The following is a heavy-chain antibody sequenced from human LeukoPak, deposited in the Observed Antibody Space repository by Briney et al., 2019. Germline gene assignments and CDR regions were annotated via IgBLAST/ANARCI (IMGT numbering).Heavy chain of an antibody. CDR1: GFTFSSYW. V-gene: IGHV3-7*01. Sequence: GGSLRLSCAASGFTFSSYWMSWVRQAPGKGLEWVANIKQDGSEKYYVDSVKGRFTISRDNAKNSLYLQMNSLRAEDTAVCYCARETYYYDSSGYYFAFDIWGQGTMVTVSS. D-gene: IGHD3-22*01. J-gene: IGHJ3*02. CDR3: ARETYYYDSSGYYFAFDI. CDR2: IKQDGSEK.